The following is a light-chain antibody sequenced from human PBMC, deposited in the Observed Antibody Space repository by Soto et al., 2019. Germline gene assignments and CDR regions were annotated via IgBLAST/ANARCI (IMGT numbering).Light chain of an antibody. V-gene: IGKV3-20*01. CDR3: QQYGTSPWT. Sequence: EIVMTQSPATLSVSPGERATLSCRASQSVSGSLAWYQQKPGQAPRLLIYGASTRATGIPARFSGCGSGTDCTLTISRLEPEDCAVYYCQQYGTSPWTFGQGTKVDI. J-gene: IGKJ1*01. CDR2: GAS. CDR1: QSVSGS.